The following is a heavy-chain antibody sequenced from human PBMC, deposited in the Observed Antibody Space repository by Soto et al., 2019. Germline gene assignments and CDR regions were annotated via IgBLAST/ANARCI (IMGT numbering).Heavy chain of an antibody. J-gene: IGHJ5*02. CDR2: IKSKTDGGTT. CDR3: TPYIIAVAGKGDP. D-gene: IGHD6-19*01. CDR1: GFTFSNAW. Sequence: EVQLVESGGGLVKPGGSLRLSCAASGFTFSNAWMNWVRQAPGKGLEWVGRIKSKTDGGTTDYAAPVKGRFTISRDDSKNTLYLQMNSLKTEDTAVYYCTPYIIAVAGKGDPWGQGPLVTVSS. V-gene: IGHV3-15*07.